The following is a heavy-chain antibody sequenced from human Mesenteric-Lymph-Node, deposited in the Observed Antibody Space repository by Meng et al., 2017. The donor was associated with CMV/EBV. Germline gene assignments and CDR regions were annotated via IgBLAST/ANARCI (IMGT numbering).Heavy chain of an antibody. Sequence: GGSLRLSCAASGFTFNNYEMDWVRQAPGKGLEWVSYISSSGGTRYYADSMKGRITISRDNAKNSLYLQMDSLRVEDTAVYYCARDARCSGPSCYLRAALDVWGQGTMVTVSS. J-gene: IGHJ3*01. V-gene: IGHV3-48*03. CDR2: ISSSGGTR. CDR3: ARDARCSGPSCYLRAALDV. D-gene: IGHD2-2*01. CDR1: GFTFNNYE.